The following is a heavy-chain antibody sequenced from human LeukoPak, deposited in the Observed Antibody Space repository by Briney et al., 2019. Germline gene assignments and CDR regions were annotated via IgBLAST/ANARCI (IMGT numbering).Heavy chain of an antibody. D-gene: IGHD7-27*01. CDR2: ISYSGTN. Sequence: SETLSLTCAVSGYPISSGYYWGWIRQPPGKGLEWIGSISYSGTNYNNPSLKSRVSISIDTSKNQFSVKLTSVTAADTAMYYCASLGTLRSWGQGTLVTVSS. CDR1: GYPISSGYY. CDR3: ASLGTLRS. V-gene: IGHV4-38-2*01. J-gene: IGHJ5*02.